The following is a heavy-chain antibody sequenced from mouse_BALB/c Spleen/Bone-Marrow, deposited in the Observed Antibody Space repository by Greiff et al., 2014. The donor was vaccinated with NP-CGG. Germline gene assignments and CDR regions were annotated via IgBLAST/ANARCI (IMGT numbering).Heavy chain of an antibody. CDR3: ATHTLRYYAMDY. CDR1: GFSLTDYG. Sequence: QVQLQQSGPGLVAPSQSLSITCTVSGFSLTDYGVSWIRQPPGKGLEWLGVIWGGGSTYYNSSLKSRLSISKDNSKSQVFLKMNNLQTDDTAMYFCATHTLRYYAMDYWGQGTSVTVSS. V-gene: IGHV2-6-5*01. CDR2: IWGGGST. D-gene: IGHD1-1*01. J-gene: IGHJ4*01.